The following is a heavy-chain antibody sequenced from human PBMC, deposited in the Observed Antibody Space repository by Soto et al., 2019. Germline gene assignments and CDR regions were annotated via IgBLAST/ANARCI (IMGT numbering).Heavy chain of an antibody. J-gene: IGHJ4*02. Sequence: EEHLVASGGGLIQPGGSLRLSCAASGFAFSRHDMHWVRQPTGRGLEWVSSIGIAGDTHYSGSVKGRFTLSRENAKNSLYRLMNSLRAGDTAVYYCVRGDDGVFDYWGQGILVTVSS. V-gene: IGHV3-13*01. CDR3: VRGDDGVFDY. CDR2: IGIAGDT. D-gene: IGHD4-17*01. CDR1: GFAFSRHD.